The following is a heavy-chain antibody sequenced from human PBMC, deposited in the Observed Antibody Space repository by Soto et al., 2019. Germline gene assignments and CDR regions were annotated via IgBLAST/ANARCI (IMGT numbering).Heavy chain of an antibody. CDR2: ISYDGSNK. Sequence: PGGSLRLSCAASGFTFSSYAMHWVRQAPGKGLEWVAVISYDGSNKYYADSVKGRSTISRDNSKNTLYLQMNSLRAEDTAVYYCARPSRYCTNGVCYGDNALDIWGQGTMVTVSS. D-gene: IGHD2-8*01. CDR3: ARPSRYCTNGVCYGDNALDI. CDR1: GFTFSSYA. V-gene: IGHV3-30-3*01. J-gene: IGHJ3*02.